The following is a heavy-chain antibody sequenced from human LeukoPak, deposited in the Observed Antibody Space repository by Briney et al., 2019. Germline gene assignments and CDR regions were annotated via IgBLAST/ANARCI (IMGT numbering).Heavy chain of an antibody. CDR2: IKQDGSEK. Sequence: GGSLRLSCAASGSTFSSYWMSWVRQAPGKGLEWVANIKQDGSEKYYVDSVKGRFTISRDNAKNSLYLQMNSLRAEDTAVYYCARGRDSSGYYSYYYYYYMDVWGKGTTVTVSS. D-gene: IGHD3-22*01. V-gene: IGHV3-7*01. CDR3: ARGRDSSGYYSYYYYYYMDV. J-gene: IGHJ6*03. CDR1: GSTFSSYW.